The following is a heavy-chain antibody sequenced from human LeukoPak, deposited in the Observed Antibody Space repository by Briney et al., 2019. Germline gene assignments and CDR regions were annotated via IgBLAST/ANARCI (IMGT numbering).Heavy chain of an antibody. Sequence: GGSLRLSCAASGFTFSSYEMNWVRQAPGKGLEWVSYISSSGSTIYYADSVKGRFTISRDNAKNSLYLQMNSLRAEDTAVYYCATTSLTSGNYLYFDYWGQGTLVTVSS. CDR3: ATTSLTSGNYLYFDY. V-gene: IGHV3-48*03. D-gene: IGHD1-26*01. CDR1: GFTFSSYE. CDR2: ISSSGSTI. J-gene: IGHJ4*02.